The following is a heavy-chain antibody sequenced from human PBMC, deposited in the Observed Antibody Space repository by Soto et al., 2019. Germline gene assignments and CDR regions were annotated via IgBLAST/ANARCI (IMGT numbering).Heavy chain of an antibody. J-gene: IGHJ4*02. CDR1: GYTFTSYG. D-gene: IGHD3-10*01. CDR2: ISAYNGNT. V-gene: IGHV1-18*01. CDR3: ARDTYGSGAGY. Sequence: QVQLVQSGAEVKKPGASVKVSCKASGYTFTSYGISWVRQAPGQGLEWMGWISAYNGNTNYAQKLQGRVTMTTDTASSTANRELRSLRSDDTAVYYCARDTYGSGAGYWGQGTLVTVSS.